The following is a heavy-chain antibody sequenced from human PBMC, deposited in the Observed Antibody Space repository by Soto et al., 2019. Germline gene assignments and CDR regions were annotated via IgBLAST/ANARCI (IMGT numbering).Heavy chain of an antibody. Sequence: SETLSLTCTVSGVSVSSSSYYWGWIRQPPGKGLEWIGTIYYTGRTSYSPSLKSRVTISVDTSKTQFSLNLKSVTAADTAVYYCAGRRAGDYYFDYWGQGTLVTVST. V-gene: IGHV4-39*01. CDR1: GVSVSSSSYY. CDR2: IYYTGRT. J-gene: IGHJ4*02. CDR3: AGRRAGDYYFDY. D-gene: IGHD1-26*01.